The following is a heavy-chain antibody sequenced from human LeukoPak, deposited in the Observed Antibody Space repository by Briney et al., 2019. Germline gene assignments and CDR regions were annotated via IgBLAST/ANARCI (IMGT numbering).Heavy chain of an antibody. J-gene: IGHJ4*02. CDR1: GGSIGTYS. CDR3: ARRAGFRVPFDY. Sequence: SETLSLTCTVSGGSIGTYSWNWIRQPPGKGLEWIGYIYYSGSTNYNPSLKSRVTISVDTSKNQFSLKLSSVTAADTAVYYCARRAGFRVPFDYWGQGTLVTVSS. V-gene: IGHV4-59*08. D-gene: IGHD3-10*01. CDR2: IYYSGST.